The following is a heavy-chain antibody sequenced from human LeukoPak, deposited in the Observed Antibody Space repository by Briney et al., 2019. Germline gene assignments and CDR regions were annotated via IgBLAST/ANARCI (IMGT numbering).Heavy chain of an antibody. V-gene: IGHV3-30*02. CDR1: GLVFSRSG. J-gene: IGHJ4*02. Sequence: GGSLRLSCAASGLVFSRSGMHWVREAPGKGLEGVAFLQYDGNEIYYAESVKGRFTISRDNAKNSLYLQMNSLRAEDTAVYYCARDTYNWNYGYDYWGQGTLVTVSS. CDR3: ARDTYNWNYGYDY. CDR2: LQYDGNEI. D-gene: IGHD1-7*01.